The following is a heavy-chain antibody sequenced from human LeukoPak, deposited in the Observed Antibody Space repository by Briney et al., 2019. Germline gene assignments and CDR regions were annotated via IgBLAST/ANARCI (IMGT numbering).Heavy chain of an antibody. CDR2: ISGSGGST. CDR1: GFSFSSYG. V-gene: IGHV3-23*01. J-gene: IGHJ6*01. D-gene: IGHD3-3*01. CDR3: GKNKPEGSGAWSASGPNPHYY. Sequence: PGGSLRLSCAASGFSFSSYGMYWVRQAPGKGLEWVSAISGSGGSTYYADSVKGRFTISRDNSKNTLYLQMNSLRAEDTAVYYCGKNKPEGSGAWSASGPNPHYY.